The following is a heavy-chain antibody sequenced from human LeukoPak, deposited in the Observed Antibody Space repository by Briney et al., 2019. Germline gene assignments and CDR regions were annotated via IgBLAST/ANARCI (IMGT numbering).Heavy chain of an antibody. V-gene: IGHV1-18*01. CDR2: ISAYNGNT. Sequence: GASVKVSCKASGYTFTSYGISWVRQAPGQGLEWMGWISAYNGNTNYAQKLQGRVTMTTDTSTSTAYMELRSLRSDYTAVYYCARDDIVVVPAALSGRFDYWGQGTLVTVSS. J-gene: IGHJ4*02. CDR1: GYTFTSYG. D-gene: IGHD2-2*01. CDR3: ARDDIVVVPAALSGRFDY.